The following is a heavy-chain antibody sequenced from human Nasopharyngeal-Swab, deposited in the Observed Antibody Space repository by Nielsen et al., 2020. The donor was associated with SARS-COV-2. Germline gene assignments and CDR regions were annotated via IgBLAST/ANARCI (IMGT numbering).Heavy chain of an antibody. CDR3: ARGKNYVWGTYRYNGWFDP. Sequence: GSLRLSCAVYGGSFSGYYWSWIRQPPGKGLEWIGGVNHSGSTYYNPSLKSRVTISVDTSKNQFSLKLSSVTAADTAVYYCARGKNYVWGTYRYNGWFDPWGQGTLVTVSS. D-gene: IGHD3-16*02. J-gene: IGHJ5*02. V-gene: IGHV4-34*01. CDR1: GGSFSGYY. CDR2: VNHSGST.